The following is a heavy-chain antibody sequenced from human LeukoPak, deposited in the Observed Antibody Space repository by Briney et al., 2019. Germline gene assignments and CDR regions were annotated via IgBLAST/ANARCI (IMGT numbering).Heavy chain of an antibody. Sequence: SVKVSCKASGGTFSSYAISWVRQAPGQGLEWMGGIIPIFGTANYAQKYQGRVTITEDESTSTGYLELSSVRSEDTAVDYCARDEVVHCSGGSCYSGHNWFDPWGQGTLVTVSS. D-gene: IGHD2-15*01. CDR1: GGTFSSYA. V-gene: IGHV1-69*01. CDR3: ARDEVVHCSGGSCYSGHNWFDP. J-gene: IGHJ5*02. CDR2: IIPIFGTA.